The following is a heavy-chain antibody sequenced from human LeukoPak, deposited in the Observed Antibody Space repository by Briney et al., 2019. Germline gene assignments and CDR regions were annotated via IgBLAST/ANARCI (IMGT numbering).Heavy chain of an antibody. CDR3: ARHLNNCGDDCYIFDY. CDR2: IYYSGRT. Sequence: SGTLSLTCTVSGGSILSYYWSWIRQPPGKGLEWMGYIYYSGRTNYNPSLKRRVTISVHTSKNQFSRRVSSVTAADTAMYYCARHLNNCGDDCYIFDYWGQATLVTVSS. CDR1: GGSILSYY. D-gene: IGHD2-21*01. V-gene: IGHV4-59*08. J-gene: IGHJ4*01.